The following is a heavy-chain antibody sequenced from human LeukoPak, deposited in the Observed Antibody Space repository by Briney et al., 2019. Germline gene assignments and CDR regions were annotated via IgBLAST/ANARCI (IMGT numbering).Heavy chain of an antibody. Sequence: ASVKVSCKASGYTFTGYYMHWVRQTPGQGLEWMGWINPNSGGTNYAQKFQGRVTMTRDTSISTAYMELSRLRSDDTAVYYCARDQCGSSSCYPYYYYMDVWGKGTTVTVSS. J-gene: IGHJ6*03. V-gene: IGHV1-2*02. CDR3: ARDQCGSSSCYPYYYYMDV. CDR2: INPNSGGT. D-gene: IGHD2-2*01. CDR1: GYTFTGYY.